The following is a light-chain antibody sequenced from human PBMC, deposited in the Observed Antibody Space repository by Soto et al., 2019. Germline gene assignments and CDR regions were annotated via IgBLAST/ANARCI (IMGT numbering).Light chain of an antibody. CDR1: QGIRKY. J-gene: IGKJ1*01. CDR2: VAS. V-gene: IGKV1-27*01. Sequence: DVEMTQSPSSLSASVGDRVIITCRASQGIRKYLAWYQQKPGRVPRLLIYVASTLQSGVTSRFSGSESGTDLILTISSLQHEDVATYYCQKYDSAPWTFGPGTKVEIK. CDR3: QKYDSAPWT.